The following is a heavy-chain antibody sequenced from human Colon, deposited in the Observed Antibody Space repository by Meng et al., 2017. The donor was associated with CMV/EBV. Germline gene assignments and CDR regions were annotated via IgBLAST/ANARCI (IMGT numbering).Heavy chain of an antibody. J-gene: IGHJ4*02. D-gene: IGHD3-16*01. V-gene: IGHV1-8*02. CDR3: ARGRKMIAFGGVVDKEFDF. Sequence: FSNYDINWVRQAAGQGLEWMGWMDPNSDDTGYEQTFQGRVTMTRNTSITTAYMELSSLRSDDTAVYYCARGRKMIAFGGVVDKEFDFWGQGTLVTVSS. CDR2: MDPNSDDT. CDR1: FSNYD.